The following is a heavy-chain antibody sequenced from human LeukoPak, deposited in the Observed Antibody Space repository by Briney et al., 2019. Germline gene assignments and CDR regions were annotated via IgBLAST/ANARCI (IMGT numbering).Heavy chain of an antibody. CDR1: GFTFSSYA. CDR3: VKGQEVVYAPMFDY. V-gene: IGHV3-64D*09. CDR2: IGTSGVST. Sequence: GGSLRLSCAASGFTFSSYAMHWVRQAPGKGLQYVSAIGTSGVSTYYADSVEGRFTISRDNSKKTVYLQMSSLRPEDTAVYYCVKGQEVVYAPMFDYWGQGTLVTVSS. D-gene: IGHD2-8*02. J-gene: IGHJ4*02.